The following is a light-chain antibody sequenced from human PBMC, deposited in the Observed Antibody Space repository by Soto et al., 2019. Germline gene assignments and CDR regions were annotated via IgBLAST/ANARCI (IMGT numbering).Light chain of an antibody. CDR1: SSDVGGYNY. CDR3: SSYTSSSTPVV. J-gene: IGLJ2*01. Sequence: SALTQPASVSGSPGQSITISCTGTSSDVGGYNYVSWYQQHPGKAPKLMIYDVSNRPSGVSNRFSGSKSGNTASLTISGLHAEDEADYYCSSYTSSSTPVVFGGGTKVTVL. V-gene: IGLV2-14*01. CDR2: DVS.